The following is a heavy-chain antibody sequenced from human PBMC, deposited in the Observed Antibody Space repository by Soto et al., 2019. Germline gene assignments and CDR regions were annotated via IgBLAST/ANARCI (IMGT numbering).Heavy chain of an antibody. V-gene: IGHV3-23*01. CDR2: ISGSDGST. Sequence: GGSLRLSCAASGFTFSSYAMSWVRQAPGKGLEWVSAISGSDGSTYYADSVKGRFTISRDNSKNTGYRQMNSLRAEDTALYYCAKVPGGALHDFWSGYYIVAFDIWGQGTMVTVSS. D-gene: IGHD3-3*01. CDR1: GFTFSSYA. J-gene: IGHJ3*02. CDR3: AKVPGGALHDFWSGYYIVAFDI.